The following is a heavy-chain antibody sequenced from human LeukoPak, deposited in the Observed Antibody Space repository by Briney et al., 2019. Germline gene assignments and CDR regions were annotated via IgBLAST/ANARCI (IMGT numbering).Heavy chain of an antibody. CDR3: ARAAFQVTTADY. CDR1: GYTFTTHG. CDR2: ISAYNGNT. J-gene: IGHJ4*02. Sequence: ASVKVSCKASGYTFTTHGITWVRRAPGQGLEWMGWISAYNGNTNYAQKFQGRVTMTTDTSTSTAYMELRSLRSDDTAVYYCARAAFQVTTADYWGQGTLVTVSS. V-gene: IGHV1-18*01. D-gene: IGHD4-17*01.